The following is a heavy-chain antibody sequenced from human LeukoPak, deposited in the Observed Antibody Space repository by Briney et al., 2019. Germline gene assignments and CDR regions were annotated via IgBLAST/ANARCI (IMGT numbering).Heavy chain of an antibody. CDR3: ANRGTTGS. CDR2: ISASGGET. V-gene: IGHV3-23*01. CDR1: GFTFTRYA. D-gene: IGHD1-1*01. Sequence: GGSLRLSCVSSGSGFTFTRYAMSWVRKAPGKGLQWVATISASGGETNYADPVKGRFTISRDNSNYILYLQMNSLTDADTAVYYCANRGTTGSWGQGTLVAVSS. J-gene: IGHJ5*02.